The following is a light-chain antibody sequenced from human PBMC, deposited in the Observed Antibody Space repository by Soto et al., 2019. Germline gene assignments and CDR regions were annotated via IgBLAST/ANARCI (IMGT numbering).Light chain of an antibody. J-gene: IGLJ1*01. Sequence: QSVLTQPPSVSGAPGQRVTISCTGGSSNFGAGYDVHWYQQLPGTAPKLLIHTNTNRPSGVPDRSSGSKSDTSASLAITGLQAEDEADYYCQSYDSSLSRYVFGTGTKVTVL. CDR1: SSNFGAGYD. CDR2: TNT. V-gene: IGLV1-40*01. CDR3: QSYDSSLSRYV.